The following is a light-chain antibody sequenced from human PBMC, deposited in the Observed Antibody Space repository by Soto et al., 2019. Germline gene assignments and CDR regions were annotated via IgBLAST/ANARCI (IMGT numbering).Light chain of an antibody. CDR2: GAS. Sequence: PGDTATLSCRASQSVPTDYLAWYQQKPGQAPSLLIYGASRRATGIPDRFSGSGSGTDFTLSIRLEPEDFAVYFCQQYGGSPLPFGGGTKVEI. CDR3: QQYGGSPLP. V-gene: IGKV3-20*01. CDR1: QSVPTDY. J-gene: IGKJ4*01.